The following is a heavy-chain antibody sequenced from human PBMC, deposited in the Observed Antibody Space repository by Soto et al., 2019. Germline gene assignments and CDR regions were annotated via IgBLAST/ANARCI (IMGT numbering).Heavy chain of an antibody. CDR3: AKMSSGNYYDPVFS. D-gene: IGHD3-22*01. V-gene: IGHV3-11*01. CDR2: ISSTGNTI. Sequence: QVQLVESGGGLVQTSGSLRIACVASGFTFSDYYMSWVRQAPGKGLEWVSYISSTGNTIYYVDSVKGRFTISRDNAKNSVYLQMNNLRAEDTALYFCAKMSSGNYYDPVFSWGQGTLVTVSS. J-gene: IGHJ4*02. CDR1: GFTFSDYY.